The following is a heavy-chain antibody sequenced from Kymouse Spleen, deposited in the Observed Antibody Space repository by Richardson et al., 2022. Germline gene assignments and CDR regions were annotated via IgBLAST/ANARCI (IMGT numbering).Heavy chain of an antibody. CDR2: IYYSGST. Sequence: QLQLQESGPGLVKPSETLSLTCTVSGGSISSSSYYWGWIRQPPGKGLEWIGSIYYSGSTYYNPSLKSRVTISVDTSKNQFSLKLSSVTAADTAVYYCAADDILTGYYRDWFDPWGQGTLVTVSS. V-gene: IGHV4-39*01. D-gene: IGHD3-9*01. CDR3: AADDILTGYYRDWFDP. CDR1: GGSISSSSYY. J-gene: IGHJ5*02.